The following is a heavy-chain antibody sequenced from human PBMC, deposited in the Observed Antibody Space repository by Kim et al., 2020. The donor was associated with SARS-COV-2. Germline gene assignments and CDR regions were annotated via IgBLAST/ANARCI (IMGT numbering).Heavy chain of an antibody. J-gene: IGHJ3*02. D-gene: IGHD6-13*01. CDR1: GGTFSSYA. CDR2: IIPIFGIA. CDR3: ASIGNSGSSARSGAFDI. Sequence: SVKVSCKASGGTFSSYAISWVRQAPGQGLEWMGRIIPIFGIANYAQKFQGRVTITADKSTSTAYMELSSLRSEDTAVYYCASIGNSGSSARSGAFDIWGQGTMVTVSS. V-gene: IGHV1-69*04.